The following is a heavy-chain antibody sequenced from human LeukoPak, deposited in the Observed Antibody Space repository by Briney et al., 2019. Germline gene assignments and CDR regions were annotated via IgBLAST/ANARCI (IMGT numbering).Heavy chain of an antibody. J-gene: IGHJ5*02. CDR3: ARDRGYCTNGVCHNWFDP. Sequence: SVRVSCKASGGTFSSYAISWVRQASGQGLEWMGRIIPIFGTANYAQKFQGRVTITTDESTSTAYMELSSLRSEDTAVYYCARDRGYCTNGVCHNWFDPWGQGTLVTVSS. D-gene: IGHD2-8*01. V-gene: IGHV1-69*05. CDR1: GGTFSSYA. CDR2: IIPIFGTA.